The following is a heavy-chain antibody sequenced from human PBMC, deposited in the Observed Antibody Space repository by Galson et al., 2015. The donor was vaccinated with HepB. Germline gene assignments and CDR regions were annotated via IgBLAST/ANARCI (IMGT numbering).Heavy chain of an antibody. D-gene: IGHD1-1*01. CDR1: GFTFSRLG. J-gene: IGHJ4*02. CDR2: IGVRGTT. Sequence: LRLSCAASGFTFSRLGMTWVRQAPGKGLECVSAIGVRGTTDYSDSVKGRFIISRDNSKNMLYLQMNNLRAEDTAVYYCAKGTTDIDYWGQGTLVTVSS. V-gene: IGHV3-23*01. CDR3: AKGTTDIDY.